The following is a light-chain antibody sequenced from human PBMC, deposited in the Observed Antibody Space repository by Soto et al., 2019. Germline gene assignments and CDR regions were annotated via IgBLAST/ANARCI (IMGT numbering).Light chain of an antibody. J-gene: IGKJ1*01. CDR2: GAS. V-gene: IGKV3-20*01. Sequence: EIVLTQSPGTLSLSPGERATLSCRASQSVRSSYLAWSQQKPGQAPRLLIYGASSRATDIPDRFSGSGSGTEFTLTISSLQPDDFATYYCQQYNSYFWTFGQGTKVDNK. CDR3: QQYNSYFWT. CDR1: QSVRSSY.